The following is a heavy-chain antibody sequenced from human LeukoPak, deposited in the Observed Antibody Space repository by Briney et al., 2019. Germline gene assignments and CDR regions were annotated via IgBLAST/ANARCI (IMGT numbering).Heavy chain of an antibody. D-gene: IGHD3-3*01. CDR2: ISGSGGST. Sequence: GGSLRLSCAASGFTFSSYAISWVRQAPGKGLEWVSAISGSGGSTYYADSVKGRFTISRDNSKNTLYLQMNSLRAEDTAVYYCAKDDYDFWSGTTYYFDYWGQGALVTVSS. V-gene: IGHV3-23*01. CDR1: GFTFSSYA. CDR3: AKDDYDFWSGTTYYFDY. J-gene: IGHJ4*02.